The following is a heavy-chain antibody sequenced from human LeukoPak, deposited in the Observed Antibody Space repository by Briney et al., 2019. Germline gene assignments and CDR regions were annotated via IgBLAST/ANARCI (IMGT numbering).Heavy chain of an antibody. D-gene: IGHD3-10*01. Sequence: SGGSLRLSCAPSGFTFSTYSMNCVRQAPGKGLEWVSSISSSSSYIYYADSVKGRFTISRDNAKNSLYLQMNSLRAEDTAVYYCARAGMVRGVPDVVIDFWGQETLVTVSS. CDR1: GFTFSTYS. J-gene: IGHJ4*02. CDR3: ARAGMVRGVPDVVIDF. CDR2: ISSSSSYI. V-gene: IGHV3-21*01.